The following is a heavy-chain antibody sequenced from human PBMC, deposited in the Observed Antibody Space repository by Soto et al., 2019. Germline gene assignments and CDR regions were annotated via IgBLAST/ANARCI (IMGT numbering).Heavy chain of an antibody. J-gene: IGHJ4*02. CDR1: GFTFSSYS. Sequence: PGGSLRLSCAASGFTFSSYSMNWVRQAPGKGLEWVSYISSSSSTIYYADSVKGRFTISRDNAKNSLYLQMNSLRDEDTAVYYCARDDYYDTSGYLALFDYWGQGTLVMVSS. D-gene: IGHD3-22*01. CDR2: ISSSSSTI. V-gene: IGHV3-48*02. CDR3: ARDDYYDTSGYLALFDY.